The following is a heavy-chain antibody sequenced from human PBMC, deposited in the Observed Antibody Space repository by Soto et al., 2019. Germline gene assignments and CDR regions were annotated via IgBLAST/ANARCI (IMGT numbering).Heavy chain of an antibody. CDR1: GFTFSSYG. CDR3: AKGAPDYDSSGYALDDAFDI. V-gene: IGHV3-30*18. J-gene: IGHJ3*02. Sequence: GGSLRLSXAASGFTFSSYGMHWVRQAPGKGLEWVAVISYDGSNKYYADSVKGRFTISRDNSKNTLYLQMNSLRAEDTAVYYCAKGAPDYDSSGYALDDAFDIWGQGTMVTVSS. D-gene: IGHD3-22*01. CDR2: ISYDGSNK.